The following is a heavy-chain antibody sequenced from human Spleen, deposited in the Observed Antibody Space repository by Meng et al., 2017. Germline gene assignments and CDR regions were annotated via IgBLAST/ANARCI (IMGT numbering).Heavy chain of an antibody. CDR1: GGTFSSYA. D-gene: IGHD6-13*01. Sequence: ASVKVSCKASGGTFSSYAISWVRQAPGQGLEWMGGINPNSGDTNYAQKFQGRVTMTRDTSISTAYMELTRLRPDDTAVYYCARDEDISAAGKLFGDYWGQGTLVTVSS. CDR3: ARDEDISAAGKLFGDY. CDR2: INPNSGDT. V-gene: IGHV1-2*02. J-gene: IGHJ4*02.